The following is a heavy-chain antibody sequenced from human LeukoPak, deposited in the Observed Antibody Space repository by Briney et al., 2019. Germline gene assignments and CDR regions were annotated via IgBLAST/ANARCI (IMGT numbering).Heavy chain of an antibody. CDR2: ISSSSSTI. V-gene: IGHV3-48*01. Sequence: GGSLRLSCAASGSTFSSYSMNWVRQAPGKGLEWVSYISSSSSTIYYADSVKGRFTISRDNAKNSLYLQMNSLRAEDTAVYYCARHDSGSYYVLVGAFDIWGQGTMVTVSS. CDR1: GSTFSSYS. J-gene: IGHJ3*02. D-gene: IGHD1-26*01. CDR3: ARHDSGSYYVLVGAFDI.